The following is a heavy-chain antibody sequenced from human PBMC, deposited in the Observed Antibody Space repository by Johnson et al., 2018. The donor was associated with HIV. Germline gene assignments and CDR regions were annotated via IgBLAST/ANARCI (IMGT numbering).Heavy chain of an antibody. CDR2: IRSSGSTI. Sequence: QVQLVESGGGLVKPGGSLRLSCAASGFTFSDYYMSWIRQAPGKGLEWVSYIRSSGSTIYYADSVKGRFTISRDHAKNSLYLQMNSLRAEDTALYYCAKDISYGYYGLDAFDIWGQGTMVTVSS. CDR1: GFTFSDYY. CDR3: AKDISYGYYGLDAFDI. J-gene: IGHJ3*02. V-gene: IGHV3-11*01. D-gene: IGHD3-22*01.